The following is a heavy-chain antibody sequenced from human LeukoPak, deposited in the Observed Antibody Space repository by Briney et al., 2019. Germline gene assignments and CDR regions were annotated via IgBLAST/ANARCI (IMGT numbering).Heavy chain of an antibody. Sequence: GGSLRLSCAASGFTFSNFAMMWVRQAPGTGLQWVSTITGYGATFYADSVRVRFTIFRDTSMNTLFLQMNSLGAEDTAVYYCAKGAAAGKVDWFDPWGQGTLVTVSS. D-gene: IGHD6-13*01. CDR1: GFTFSNFA. J-gene: IGHJ5*02. V-gene: IGHV3-23*01. CDR2: ITGYGAT. CDR3: AKGAAAGKVDWFDP.